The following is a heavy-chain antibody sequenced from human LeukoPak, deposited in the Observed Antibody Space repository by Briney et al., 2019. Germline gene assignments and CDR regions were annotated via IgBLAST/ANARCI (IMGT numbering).Heavy chain of an antibody. Sequence: SETLSLTCTVSGGSINNYYWSWIRQPAGKGLEWIGRIYTRGSTNYNPSLKSRVTISVDRSKNQFSLNLSSVTAADTAVYYCARGRYCSADICSGGDAFDIWGQGTTVSVSS. J-gene: IGHJ3*02. D-gene: IGHD2-15*01. CDR1: GGSINNYY. V-gene: IGHV4-4*07. CDR3: ARGRYCSADICSGGDAFDI. CDR2: IYTRGST.